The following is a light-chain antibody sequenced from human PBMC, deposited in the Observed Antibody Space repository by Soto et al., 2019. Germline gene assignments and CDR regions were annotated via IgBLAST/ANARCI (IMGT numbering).Light chain of an antibody. CDR1: QGISSW. Sequence: DIQMTQSPSSVSASXGDXXXXXXXASQGISSWLAWYQKKPGKAPNLLIYAASSLQRGVPSRFSGSRSGTDFSLTISSLQPEDFATYFCQQSYAVPLTFGGGTKV. V-gene: IGKV1-12*01. J-gene: IGKJ4*01. CDR3: QQSYAVPLT. CDR2: AAS.